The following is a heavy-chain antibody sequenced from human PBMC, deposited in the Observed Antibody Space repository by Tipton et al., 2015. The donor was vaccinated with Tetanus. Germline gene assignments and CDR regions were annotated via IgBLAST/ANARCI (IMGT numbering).Heavy chain of an antibody. V-gene: IGHV6-1*01. CDR3: ARDEGGLDCSGGSCQPNGNGMDV. CDR1: GDSVSSNSAA. J-gene: IGHJ6*02. D-gene: IGHD2-15*01. Sequence: LVKPTQTLSLTCAISGDSVSSNSAAWNWIRQSPSRGLEWLGRTYYRSKWYNDYAVSVKSRITINPDTSKNQFSLQLNSVTPEDTAVYYCARDEGGLDCSGGSCQPNGNGMDVWGQGP. CDR2: TYYRSKWYN.